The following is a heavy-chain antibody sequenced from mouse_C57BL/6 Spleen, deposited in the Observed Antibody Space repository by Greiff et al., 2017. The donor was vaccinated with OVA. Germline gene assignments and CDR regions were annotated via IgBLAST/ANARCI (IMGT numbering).Heavy chain of an antibody. CDR2: IDPETGGT. J-gene: IGHJ1*03. V-gene: IGHV1-15*01. D-gene: IGHD4-1*01. CDR3: TRKLGDWYFDV. Sequence: LVESGAELVRPGASVTLSCKASGYTFTDYEMHWVKQTPVHGLEWIGAIDPETGGTAYNQKFKGKAILTADKSSSTAYMELRSLTSEDSAVYYCTRKLGDWYFDVWGTGTTVTVSS. CDR1: GYTFTDYE.